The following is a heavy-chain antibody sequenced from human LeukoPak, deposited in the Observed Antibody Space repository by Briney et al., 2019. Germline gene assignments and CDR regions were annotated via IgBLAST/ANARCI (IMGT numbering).Heavy chain of an antibody. CDR1: GYSISSGYY. V-gene: IGHV4-38-2*02. CDR3: ASVSGYSYGLMGVRWFDP. CDR2: IYYSGST. J-gene: IGHJ5*02. D-gene: IGHD5-18*01. Sequence: SETLSLTCTVSGYSISSGYYWGWIRQPPGKGLEWIGSIYYSGSTYYNPSLKSRVTISVDTSKNQFSLKLSSVTAADTAVYYCASVSGYSYGLMGVRWFDPWGQGTLVTVSS.